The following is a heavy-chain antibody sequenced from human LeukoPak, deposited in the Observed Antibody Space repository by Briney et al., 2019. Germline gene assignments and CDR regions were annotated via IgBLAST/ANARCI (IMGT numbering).Heavy chain of an antibody. CDR3: AKDQRGSGTGGFDY. CDR2: IYHSGST. Sequence: SETLSLTCTVSRYSISSGYFWGWIRQPPGKGLEWIGTIYHSGSTYYNPSLKSRVTISVDTSKNQFSLKLSSVTAADTAVYYCAKDQRGSGTGGFDYWGQGTLVTVSS. J-gene: IGHJ4*02. V-gene: IGHV4-38-2*02. D-gene: IGHD3-10*01. CDR1: RYSISSGYF.